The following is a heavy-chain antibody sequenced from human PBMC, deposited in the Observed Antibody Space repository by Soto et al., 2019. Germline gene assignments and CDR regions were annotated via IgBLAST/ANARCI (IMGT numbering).Heavy chain of an antibody. D-gene: IGHD3-22*01. CDR2: IYSGGST. V-gene: IGHV3-53*04. CDR1: GFTVSSNY. Sequence: GESLKISCAASGFTVSSNYMSWVRQAPGKGLEWVSVIYSGGSTYYADSVKGRFTISRHNSKNTLYLQMNSLRAEDTAVYYCARTYYDSSGYYFDYWGQGTLVTVSS. CDR3: ARTYYDSSGYYFDY. J-gene: IGHJ4*02.